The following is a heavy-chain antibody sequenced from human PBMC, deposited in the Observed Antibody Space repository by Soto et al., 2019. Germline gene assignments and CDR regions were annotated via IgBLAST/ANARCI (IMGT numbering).Heavy chain of an antibody. D-gene: IGHD2-15*01. Sequence: EVQVLESGGGLVQPGGSLRLSCEGSGFTVSSHAMTWIRQAPGKGPEWVSTITADGGTYYADSVKGRFAMSRDTSESTLYVQMNSLGAEDTAAYYCAPRGSCSGGSCQYDAFAIRGQGTMVTVSS. CDR3: APRGSCSGGSCQYDAFAI. CDR2: ITADGGT. CDR1: GFTVSSHA. V-gene: IGHV3-23*01. J-gene: IGHJ3*02.